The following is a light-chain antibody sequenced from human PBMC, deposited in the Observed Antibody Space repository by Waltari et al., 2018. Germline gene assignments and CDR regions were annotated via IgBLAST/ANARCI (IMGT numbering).Light chain of an antibody. V-gene: IGLV1-40*01. J-gene: IGLJ2*01. CDR2: SNS. CDR3: QAYDKSLSSVV. CDR1: DSNFGTGYD. Sequence: QSVLTQPPSVSGAPGQRFTLSCPGTDSNFGTGYDVHWYQQFPGTAPKLLIYSNSNRPSGVSDRFSGSRSGTSASLTITGLQAEDEADYYCQAYDKSLSSVVFGGGTKVTVL.